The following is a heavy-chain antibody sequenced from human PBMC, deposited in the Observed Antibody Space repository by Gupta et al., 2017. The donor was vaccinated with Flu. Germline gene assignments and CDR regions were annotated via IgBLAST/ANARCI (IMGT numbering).Heavy chain of an antibody. V-gene: IGHV3-33*03. CDR2: IWSNGRNK. J-gene: IGHJ3*02. D-gene: IGHD6-25*01. Sequence: TFSSYGMHWVGQAPGKGLEWVAVIWSNGRNKYYANYVEGRFTFSRDNSKNTLSLKMDNLRAEDTAVYYCAKESGPLNGFDIWGQGTMVTVSS. CDR3: AKESGPLNGFDI. CDR1: TFSSYG.